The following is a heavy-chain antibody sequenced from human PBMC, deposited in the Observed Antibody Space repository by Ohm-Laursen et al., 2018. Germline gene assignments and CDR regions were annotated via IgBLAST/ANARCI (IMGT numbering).Heavy chain of an antibody. V-gene: IGHV3-33*08. D-gene: IGHD3-22*01. J-gene: IGHJ2*01. CDR3: ARGQYYYDSSGFGFWYFDL. CDR1: GFTFSSYG. Sequence: SLRLSCSASGFTFSSYGMHWVRQAPGKGLEWVVVIWYDGSNEYYADSVKGRFTISRDNSKNTLYLQMNSLRAEDTAVYYCARGQYYYDSSGFGFWYFDLWGRGTLVTVSS. CDR2: IWYDGSNE.